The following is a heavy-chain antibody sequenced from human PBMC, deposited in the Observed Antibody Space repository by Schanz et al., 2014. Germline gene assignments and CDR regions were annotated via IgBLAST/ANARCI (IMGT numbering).Heavy chain of an antibody. CDR3: ASPSGYSDYGTYFDF. D-gene: IGHD5-12*01. J-gene: IGHJ4*02. CDR2: ISYDGRNK. CDR1: GFTFSSYA. Sequence: VQLLESGGGVVQPGRSLRLSCAASGFTFSSYAMHWVRQAPGKGLEWVAVISYDGRNKYYADSVKGRFTMSRDNSRNTLYLQMNSLRTEDTAVYYCASPSGYSDYGTYFDFWGQGTLVTVSS. V-gene: IGHV3-30-3*01.